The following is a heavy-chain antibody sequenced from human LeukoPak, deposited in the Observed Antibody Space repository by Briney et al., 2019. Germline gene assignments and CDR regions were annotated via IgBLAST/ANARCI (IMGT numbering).Heavy chain of an antibody. CDR3: ARLGHYDTIGYYIDY. J-gene: IGHJ4*02. CDR2: MYYSGGT. V-gene: IGHV4-59*01. D-gene: IGHD3-22*01. Sequence: SETLSLTCTVSGGSISGYYWSWIRQAPGKGLEWIGYMYYSGGTNYNPSLKSRVSISVDTSMNQFSLNLHSVIAADTAVYYCARLGHYDTIGYYIDYWGQGTLVTVSS. CDR1: GGSISGYY.